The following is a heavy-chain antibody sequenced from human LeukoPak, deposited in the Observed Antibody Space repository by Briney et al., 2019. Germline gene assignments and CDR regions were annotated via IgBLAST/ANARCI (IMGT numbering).Heavy chain of an antibody. J-gene: IGHJ5*01. CDR1: GGSISGYN. CDR2: IYSSGST. Sequence: SETLSLTCTVSGGSISGYNWSWVRQPAGKGLEWIGRIYSSGSTKYNPSLKSRVTMSVDTSKNQFSLRVTPVTAADTAVYFRVRDLGRFDSWGQGALVLVSS. V-gene: IGHV4-4*07. CDR3: VRDLGRFDS.